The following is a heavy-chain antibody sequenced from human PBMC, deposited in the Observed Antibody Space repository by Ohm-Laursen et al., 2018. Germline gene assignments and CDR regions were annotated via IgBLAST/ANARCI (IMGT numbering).Heavy chain of an antibody. CDR3: ARGRLASTKNPGMDV. CDR2: ISSSSSTI. CDR1: GFTFSSYS. J-gene: IGHJ6*02. D-gene: IGHD5-24*01. Sequence: SLRLSCAASGFTFSSYSMNWVRQAPGKGLEWVSYISSSSSTIYYADSVKGRFTISRDNAKNSLYLQMDSLRAEDTAVYYCARGRLASTKNPGMDVWGQGTTVTVSS. V-gene: IGHV3-48*01.